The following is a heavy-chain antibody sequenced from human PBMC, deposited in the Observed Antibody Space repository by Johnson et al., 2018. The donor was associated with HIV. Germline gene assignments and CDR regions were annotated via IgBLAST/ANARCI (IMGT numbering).Heavy chain of an antibody. Sequence: QVQLVESGGELVKPGGSLRLSCAASGFSFSDYYMSWIRQAPGKGLQWVSFISSSGVTKYYADSVKGRFTISRDNAKKSLYLQMNSLRAEDTALYYCARDSTPWGGDYVGYAFDIWGRGTMVTVSS. V-gene: IGHV3-11*04. CDR2: ISSSGVTK. J-gene: IGHJ3*02. D-gene: IGHD4-17*01. CDR1: GFSFSDYY. CDR3: ARDSTPWGGDYVGYAFDI.